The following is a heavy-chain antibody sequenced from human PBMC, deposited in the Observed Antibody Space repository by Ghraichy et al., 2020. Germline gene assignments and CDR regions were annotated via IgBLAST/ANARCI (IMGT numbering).Heavy chain of an antibody. CDR1: GYTFNNYA. J-gene: IGHJ4*02. Sequence: ASVISCKASGYTFNNYAISWVRQAPGQGLEWMGWISGNHGNTNYAQIFQDRVTMTRDTSTSTVYMELRSLRSDDTAVYYCARGVVGGTDFDFWGQGTLVTVSS. D-gene: IGHD1-26*01. CDR3: ARGVVGGTDFDF. CDR2: ISGNHGNT. V-gene: IGHV1-18*01.